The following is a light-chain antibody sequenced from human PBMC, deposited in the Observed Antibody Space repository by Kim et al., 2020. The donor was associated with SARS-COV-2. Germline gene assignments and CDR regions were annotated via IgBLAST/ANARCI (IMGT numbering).Light chain of an antibody. CDR2: AAS. CDR1: KGISRD. V-gene: IGKV1-9*01. CDR3: QQLHTYPLT. J-gene: IGKJ3*01. Sequence: ASVGDRVTITCRARKGISRDLAWYQQKPGNPPKLLIYAASTLQSGVPSRFSGSGSGTDFTLTITSLQPEDFATYSCQQLHTYPLTFGPGTKVEIK.